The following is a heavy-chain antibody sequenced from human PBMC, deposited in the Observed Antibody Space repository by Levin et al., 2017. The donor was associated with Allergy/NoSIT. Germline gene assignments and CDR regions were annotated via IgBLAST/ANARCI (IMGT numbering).Heavy chain of an antibody. CDR3: ARGPIQGGSYYDSSGPWSAFDI. J-gene: IGHJ3*02. D-gene: IGHD3-22*01. V-gene: IGHV3-11*01. Sequence: GGSLRLSCAASGFTFSDYYMSWIRQAPGKGLEWVSYISSSGSTIYYADSVKGRFTISRDNAKNSLYLQMNSLRAEDTSVYYCARGPIQGGSYYDSSGPWSAFDIWGQGTMVTVSS. CDR1: GFTFSDYY. CDR2: ISSSGSTI.